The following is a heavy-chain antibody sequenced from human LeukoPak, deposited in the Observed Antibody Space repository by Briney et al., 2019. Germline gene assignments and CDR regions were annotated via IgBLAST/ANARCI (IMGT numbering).Heavy chain of an antibody. J-gene: IGHJ4*02. CDR1: GYTFIDYY. CDR2: ISPNSGGT. D-gene: IGHD1-26*01. V-gene: IGHV1-2*02. CDR3: ARGGGRYSVDY. Sequence: GASVKVSCKASGYTFIDYYMHWLRQSPGQGLEWIGWISPNSGGTKSVQKFQGRVTMTRDTSITTVYMGLSGLSFDDTAVYYCARGGGRYSVDYWGQGTLVIVSS.